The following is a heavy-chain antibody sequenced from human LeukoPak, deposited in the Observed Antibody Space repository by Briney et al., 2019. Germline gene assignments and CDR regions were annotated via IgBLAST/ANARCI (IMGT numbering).Heavy chain of an antibody. Sequence: ASVKVSCKASVYTFTSYGISCVRQAPGQGLEWIGWISAYNGNRNYAQKLQGRVTMTTATSTSTAYMELRILRSDDTAVYYCARVGGAAAATPPVNWFDPWGQGTLVTVSS. CDR1: VYTFTSYG. D-gene: IGHD6-13*01. CDR3: ARVGGAAAATPPVNWFDP. CDR2: ISAYNGNR. V-gene: IGHV1-18*01. J-gene: IGHJ5*02.